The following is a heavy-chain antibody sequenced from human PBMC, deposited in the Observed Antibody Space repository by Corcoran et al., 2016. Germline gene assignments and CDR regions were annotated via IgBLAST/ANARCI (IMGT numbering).Heavy chain of an antibody. V-gene: IGHV5-51*01. D-gene: IGHD3-22*01. CDR2: IYPGDSDT. CDR1: GYSFTSYW. J-gene: IGHJ4*02. Sequence: EVQLVQSGAEVKKPGESLKISCKGSGYSFTSYWIGWVRQMPGKGLEWMGIIYPGDSDTRYSPSFQGQVTISADKSSSTAYLQWSSLKASDTAMYSCARQRYYASSGYYPTPAAYFDYWGQGTLVTVSS. CDR3: ARQRYYASSGYYPTPAAYFDY.